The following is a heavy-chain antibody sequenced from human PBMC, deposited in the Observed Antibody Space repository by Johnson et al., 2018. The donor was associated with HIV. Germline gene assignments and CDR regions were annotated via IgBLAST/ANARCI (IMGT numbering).Heavy chain of an antibody. CDR2: ISSSGRTT. CDR3: ARGSGDVGAILGAFDI. Sequence: QEKLVESGGGLVKAGGSLRLSCAASGFTFSDHYMTWIRQAPGKGLECISSISSSGRTTYYADSVKGRFTISRNNVQNSMLLQMNSLRAEDTAVYYCARGSGDVGAILGAFDIWGQGTMVTVSS. D-gene: IGHD1-26*01. V-gene: IGHV3-11*04. J-gene: IGHJ3*02. CDR1: GFTFSDHY.